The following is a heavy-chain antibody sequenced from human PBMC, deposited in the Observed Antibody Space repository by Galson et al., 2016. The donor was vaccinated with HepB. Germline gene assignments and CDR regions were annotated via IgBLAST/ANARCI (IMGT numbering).Heavy chain of an antibody. Sequence: ETLSLTCSVSGGSINSYYWSWIRQPTGKGLEWIAYIDHSGNIKYNPSLKSRVTLSVDPSRNQFSLTLSSVTAADTAVYYCARDRLAAAASWVAFDLWGQGTMVTVSS. D-gene: IGHD6-13*01. CDR1: GGSINSYY. J-gene: IGHJ3*01. CDR3: ARDRLAAAASWVAFDL. CDR2: IDHSGNI. V-gene: IGHV4-59*01.